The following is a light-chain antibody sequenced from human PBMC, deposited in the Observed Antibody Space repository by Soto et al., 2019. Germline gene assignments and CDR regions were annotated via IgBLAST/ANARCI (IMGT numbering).Light chain of an antibody. CDR3: CSYAGSSTLV. CDR2: EVS. V-gene: IGLV2-23*02. CDR1: SSDVGSYNL. J-gene: IGLJ1*01. Sequence: SVLAQPSSVSGSPGQSITISCPGTSSDVGSYNLVSWYQHHPGKAPKLIIYEVSKRPSGVSNRFSGSKSGNTASLTISGLQAEDEADYYCCSYAGSSTLVFGTGTKVTVL.